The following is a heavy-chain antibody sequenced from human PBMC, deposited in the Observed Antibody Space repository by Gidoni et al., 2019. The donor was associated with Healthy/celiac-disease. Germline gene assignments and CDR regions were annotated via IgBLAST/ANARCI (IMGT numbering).Heavy chain of an antibody. Sequence: EVQLLESGGGLVQPGGSLRLSCAASGFTFSSYAMSWVRQAPGKGLEWVSAISGSGGSTYYADSVKGRFTISRDNSKNTLYLQMNSLRAEDTAVYYCAKGTDYYGSIRGSYYYYGMDVWGQGTTVTVSS. D-gene: IGHD3-10*01. J-gene: IGHJ6*02. CDR1: GFTFSSYA. CDR3: AKGTDYYGSIRGSYYYYGMDV. CDR2: ISGSGGST. V-gene: IGHV3-23*01.